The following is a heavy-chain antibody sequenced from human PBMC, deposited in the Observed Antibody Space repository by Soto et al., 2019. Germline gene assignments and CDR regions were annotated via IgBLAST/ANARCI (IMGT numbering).Heavy chain of an antibody. J-gene: IGHJ3*02. V-gene: IGHV3-21*01. Sequence: AGGSLRLSCAASGFTFSSYSMNWVRQAPGKGLEWVSSISSSSSYIYYADSVKGRFTISRDNAKNSLYLQMNSLRAEDTAVYYCARYKAVVTTGVDYAFDIWGQGTMVTVSS. CDR3: ARYKAVVTTGVDYAFDI. CDR1: GFTFSSYS. CDR2: ISSSSSYI. D-gene: IGHD4-17*01.